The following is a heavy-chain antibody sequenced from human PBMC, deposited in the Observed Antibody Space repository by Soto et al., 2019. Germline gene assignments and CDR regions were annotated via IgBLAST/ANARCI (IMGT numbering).Heavy chain of an antibody. J-gene: IGHJ4*02. CDR3: ARGGGYNTAFDY. D-gene: IGHD5-12*01. V-gene: IGHV4-31*03. CDR1: GGSISSGGYY. Sequence: QVQLQESGPGLVKPSQTLSLTCTVSGGSISSGGYYWSWIRQHPGKGLEWIGYIYYSGSTYYKPSLTRRVTISVEPSKKQCSLKLSSVTAADTAVYYCARGGGYNTAFDYWGQGTLVTVSS. CDR2: IYYSGST.